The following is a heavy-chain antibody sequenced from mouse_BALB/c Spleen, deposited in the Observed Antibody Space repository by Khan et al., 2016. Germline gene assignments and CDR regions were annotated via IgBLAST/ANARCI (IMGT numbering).Heavy chain of an antibody. V-gene: IGHV14-3*02. D-gene: IGHD1-1*01. J-gene: IGHJ1*01. CDR2: IDPANGNS. Sequence: VQLQQSGAELVKPGASVKLSCTVSGFNIKDTYMYWVKQRPEQGLEWIGRIDPANGNSKYDPKFQGQATITADTSSNTAYLQLSSLTSEDTAVYYCARDYYGSRWYFDVWGAGTTVTVSS. CDR3: ARDYYGSRWYFDV. CDR1: GFNIKDTY.